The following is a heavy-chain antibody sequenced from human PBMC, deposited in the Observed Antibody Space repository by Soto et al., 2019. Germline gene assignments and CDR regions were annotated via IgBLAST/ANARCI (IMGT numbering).Heavy chain of an antibody. V-gene: IGHV3-53*01. CDR2: LYSSGST. CDR3: AARPLLPGAP. D-gene: IGHD3-22*01. CDR1: GFTFTGND. J-gene: IGHJ3*01. Sequence: DVQLVESGGGLIQPGGSLRLSCAASGFTFTGNDMNWVRQAPGKGLEWVSLLYSSGSTYYADSVKGRFTISRDNSNNTLYLQMSSLRAEDTAVYYCAARPLLPGAPWGQGTMVTVSS.